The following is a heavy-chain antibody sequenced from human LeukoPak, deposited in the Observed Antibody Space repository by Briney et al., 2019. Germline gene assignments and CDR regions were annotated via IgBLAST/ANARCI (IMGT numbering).Heavy chain of an antibody. CDR2: INTNTGNQ. Sequence: GASVKVSCKASGYTFTSYAMNWVRQAPGQGLEWMGWINTNTGNQTYAQGFTGRFVFSLDTSVSTAYLQISSLKAEDTAVYYCAREIHTLQRLVRGPRRVDYWGQGTLVTVSS. J-gene: IGHJ4*02. V-gene: IGHV7-4-1*02. CDR3: AREIHTLQRLVRGPRRVDY. D-gene: IGHD6-13*01. CDR1: GYTFTSYA.